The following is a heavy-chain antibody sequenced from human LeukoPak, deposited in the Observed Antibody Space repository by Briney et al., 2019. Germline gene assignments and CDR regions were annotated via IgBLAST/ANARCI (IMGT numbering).Heavy chain of an antibody. CDR3: ARGHCSSTSCYTPEYFDY. J-gene: IGHJ4*02. Sequence: GGSLRLSCAASGFTFDDYGMSWVRQAPGKGLEWVSGINWNGGSTGYADSVKGRFTISRDNAKNSLYLQMNSLRAEDTALYYCARGHCSSTSCYTPEYFDYWGQGTLVTVSS. V-gene: IGHV3-20*04. D-gene: IGHD2-2*02. CDR1: GFTFDDYG. CDR2: INWNGGST.